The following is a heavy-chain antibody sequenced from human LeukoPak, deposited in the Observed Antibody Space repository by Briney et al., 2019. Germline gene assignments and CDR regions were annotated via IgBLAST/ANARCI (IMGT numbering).Heavy chain of an antibody. J-gene: IGHJ4*02. V-gene: IGHV3-48*01. D-gene: IGHD3-22*01. CDR3: ARDYYDSSGYYYGGH. Sequence: PGGSLRLSCASSGFTFSRYSMNWVREAPGRGVEWVSYISSSSSSIYYADAVKGRFTISRDDAKNSLYLQMNSLRAEDTAVYYCARDYYDSSGYYYGGHWGQGTLVTVSS. CDR1: GFTFSRYS. CDR2: ISSSSSSI.